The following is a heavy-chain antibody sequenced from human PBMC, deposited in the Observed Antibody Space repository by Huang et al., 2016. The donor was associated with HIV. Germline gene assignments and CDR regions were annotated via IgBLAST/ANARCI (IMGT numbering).Heavy chain of an antibody. V-gene: IGHV1-8*03. CDR2: MNPKSGNT. D-gene: IGHD3-22*01. Sequence: QVQLVQSGAEVKKPGASVKVSCKASGFNFNNYDFNWVRQAYGQGLEWMGWMNPKSGNTGDAQKFQGRVTITRNTSITTAYMELRSLRSEDTAVYYCARARGFLYDSTGYYSRYYFDSWGQGTLVTISS. J-gene: IGHJ4*02. CDR3: ARARGFLYDSTGYYSRYYFDS. CDR1: GFNFNNYD.